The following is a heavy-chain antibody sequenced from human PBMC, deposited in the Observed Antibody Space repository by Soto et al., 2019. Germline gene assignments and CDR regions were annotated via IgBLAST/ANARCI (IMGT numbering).Heavy chain of an antibody. D-gene: IGHD6-6*01. Sequence: ASLKVSCKASGYTFTGYAMHWVRQAPGQRLEWMGWINTGNGNTIYSRKFQGRVTITRDTSASTAYMELSSLRSEDTAVYYCARKGSSEFDYWGQGPLVTV. CDR2: INTGNGNT. CDR1: GYTFTGYA. V-gene: IGHV1-3*04. J-gene: IGHJ4*02. CDR3: ARKGSSEFDY.